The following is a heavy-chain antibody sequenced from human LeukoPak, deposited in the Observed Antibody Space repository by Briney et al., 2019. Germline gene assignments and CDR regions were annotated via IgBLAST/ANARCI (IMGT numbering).Heavy chain of an antibody. J-gene: IGHJ4*02. Sequence: GGSLRLSCAASGFTFNNYALSWVRQAPGKGLEWVSGISGNGDSTYYTDSVKGRFTISRDNSKNTLYLQMNSLRAEDTAVYYCAKDKRVTIFGVVRYGGVDYWGQGTLVTVSS. V-gene: IGHV3-23*01. CDR1: GFTFNNYA. CDR3: AKDKRVTIFGVVRYGGVDY. CDR2: ISGNGDST. D-gene: IGHD3-3*01.